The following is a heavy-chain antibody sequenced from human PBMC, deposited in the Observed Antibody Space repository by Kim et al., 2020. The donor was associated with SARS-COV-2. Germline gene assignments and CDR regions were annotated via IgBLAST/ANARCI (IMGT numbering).Heavy chain of an antibody. CDR1: GFTFRDYV. CDR2: ISGSGGST. CDR3: AKDRNSSSSVSYGMDV. D-gene: IGHD6-6*01. Sequence: GGSLRLSCAASGFTFRDYVMTWVRQAPGKGLEWVSDISGSGGSTNYADSVKGRFTISRDNSRNTLYLQINSLRAEDTAIYFCAKDRNSSSSVSYGMDVWGQGTTVTVSS. J-gene: IGHJ6*02. V-gene: IGHV3-23*01.